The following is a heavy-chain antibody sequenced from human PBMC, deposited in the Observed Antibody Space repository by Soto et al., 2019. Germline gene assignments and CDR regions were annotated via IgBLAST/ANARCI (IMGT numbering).Heavy chain of an antibody. D-gene: IGHD3-22*01. J-gene: IGHJ5*02. V-gene: IGHV5-51*01. Sequence: RGASLKISCRTSGYRFTSYWIAWVRQIPGKGLEWMGIIFPSDSDTRYSPSFQGQVTISADRSTSTVFLQWASLKASDTAVYFCARKDKSGYFNWFDPWGQGTLVTVSS. CDR3: ARKDKSGYFNWFDP. CDR1: GYRFTSYW. CDR2: IFPSDSDT.